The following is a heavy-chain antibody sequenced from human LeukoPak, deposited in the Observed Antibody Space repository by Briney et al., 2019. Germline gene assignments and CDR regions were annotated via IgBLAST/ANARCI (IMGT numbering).Heavy chain of an antibody. J-gene: IGHJ4*02. V-gene: IGHV3-7*04. D-gene: IGHD3-10*01. CDR2: IKQDGSEK. CDR1: GFNFSSYW. Sequence: PGGSLRLSCAASGFNFSSYWMSWVRQAPGKGLEWVANIKQDGSEKYYVDSVKGRFTISRDNAKNSLYLQMNSLRAEDTAVYYCARAPPGYYGSGSSSHWGQGTLVTVSS. CDR3: ARAPPGYYGSGSSSH.